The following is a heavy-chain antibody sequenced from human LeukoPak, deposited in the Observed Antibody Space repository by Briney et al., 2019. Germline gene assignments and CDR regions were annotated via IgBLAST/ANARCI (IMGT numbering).Heavy chain of an antibody. Sequence: SETLSLTCTVSGGSISSYYWSWIRQPPGKGLEWIGYIYYSGSTNYNPSLKSRVTISVDTSKNQFSLKLSSVTAADTAVYYCARGPSYDFWSGYYTPYWYFDLWGRGTLVTVSS. D-gene: IGHD3-3*01. J-gene: IGHJ2*01. CDR3: ARGPSYDFWSGYYTPYWYFDL. V-gene: IGHV4-59*01. CDR1: GGSISSYY. CDR2: IYYSGST.